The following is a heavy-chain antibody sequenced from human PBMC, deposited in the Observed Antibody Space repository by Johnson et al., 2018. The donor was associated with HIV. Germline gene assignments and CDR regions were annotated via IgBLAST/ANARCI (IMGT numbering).Heavy chain of an antibody. CDR3: AREIPYDYVWGSYRPGAFDI. Sequence: QVHLVESGGGVVQPGGSLRLSCAASGFSFSSYGMYWARQAPDKGLEWVAYIPFHGNQQYYGDSVKGRFTISRDNAKNSLYLQMNSLRAEDTALYYCAREIPYDYVWGSYRPGAFDIWGQGTMVTVSS. J-gene: IGHJ3*02. CDR2: IPFHGNQQ. CDR1: GFSFSSYG. D-gene: IGHD3-16*02. V-gene: IGHV3-33*05.